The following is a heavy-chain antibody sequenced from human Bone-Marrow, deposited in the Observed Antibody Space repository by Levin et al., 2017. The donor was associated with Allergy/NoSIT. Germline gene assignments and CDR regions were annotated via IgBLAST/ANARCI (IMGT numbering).Heavy chain of an antibody. V-gene: IGHV3-48*01. CDR2: ININSNTI. J-gene: IGHJ4*02. CDR1: GFTFSSYS. D-gene: IGHD3-10*01. Sequence: GGSLRLSCTASGFTFSSYSMNWVRQAPGKGLEWLSYININSNTIYYADSVRGRFTISRDNVKNSLFLQMRGLRAEDTAIYYCARLGSDDDFWGQGTLVTVSS. CDR3: ARLGSDDDF.